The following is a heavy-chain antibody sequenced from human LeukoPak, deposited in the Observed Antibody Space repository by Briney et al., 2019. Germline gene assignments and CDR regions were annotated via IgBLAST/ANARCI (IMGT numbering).Heavy chain of an antibody. CDR1: GFTFNDYY. V-gene: IGHV3-11*01. CDR2: INIGGTNT. J-gene: IGHJ5*02. Sequence: GGSLRLSCAASGFTFNDYYMSWIRQAPGKGLEWLSYINIGGTNTHYADFVKGRFTISKDNAKKSLYLEMNNLRAEDTAVYYCATDGAGFDTWGQGVLVTVSS. CDR3: ATDGAGFDT.